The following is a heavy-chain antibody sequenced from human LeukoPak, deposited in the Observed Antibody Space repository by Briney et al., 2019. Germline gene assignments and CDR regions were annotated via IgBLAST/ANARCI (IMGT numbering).Heavy chain of an antibody. CDR2: ISGSGGST. V-gene: IGHV3-23*01. CDR3: PKDRVAAAGIGEFDY. J-gene: IGHJ4*02. D-gene: IGHD6-13*01. Sequence: PGGSLRLSCAASGFTLTTYAMSWVRQAPGKGLEWVSSISGSGGSTYCADSVKGRFTISRDNSKNTLYLQMNGLRAEDTAVYYCPKDRVAAAGIGEFDYWGQGTLVTVSS. CDR1: GFTLTTYA.